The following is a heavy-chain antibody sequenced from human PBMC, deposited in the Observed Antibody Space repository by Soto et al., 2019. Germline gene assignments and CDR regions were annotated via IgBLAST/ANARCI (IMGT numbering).Heavy chain of an antibody. Sequence: SETLSLTCAVYGGSFSGYYWSWIRQPPGKGLEWIGEINHSGSTNYNPSLKSRVTISVDTSKNQFSLKLSSVTAADTAVYYCARLNRASSGWYTYYYYGMDVWGQGTTVTVSS. CDR2: INHSGST. CDR1: GGSFSGYY. D-gene: IGHD6-19*01. J-gene: IGHJ6*02. CDR3: ARLNRASSGWYTYYYYGMDV. V-gene: IGHV4-34*01.